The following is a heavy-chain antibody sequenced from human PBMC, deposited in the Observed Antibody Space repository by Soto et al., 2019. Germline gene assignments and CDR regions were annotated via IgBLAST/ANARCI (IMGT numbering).Heavy chain of an antibody. CDR1: GYTFTTYG. D-gene: IGHD3-16*01. CDR2: ISGYNGHT. J-gene: IGHJ6*02. CDR3: AREGEMPYYYYGLDV. V-gene: IGHV1-18*01. Sequence: ASVKVSCKASGYTFTTYGISWVRQAPGQGLEWMGWISGYNGHTKYAQKFQGRVTMTTDTSTSTVYMDLRSLRSDDTAVYYCAREGEMPYYYYGLDVRGQWTTVTVSS.